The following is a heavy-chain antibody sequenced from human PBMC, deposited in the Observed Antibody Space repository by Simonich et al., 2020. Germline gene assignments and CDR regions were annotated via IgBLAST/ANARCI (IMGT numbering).Heavy chain of an antibody. V-gene: IGHV1-2*02. CDR2: INPNSGGT. Sequence: QVQLVQSGAEVTKPGASVKVSCKASGYTFTCYYMHWVRQAPGQGLELMGWINPNSGGTNYEQKCQGRVTMTRDTSISTAYRELSRLRSDDTAVYYCARDRVLNAGVTFDYWGQGTLVTVSS. J-gene: IGHJ4*02. CDR3: ARDRVLNAGVTFDY. CDR1: GYTFTCYY. D-gene: IGHD7-27*01.